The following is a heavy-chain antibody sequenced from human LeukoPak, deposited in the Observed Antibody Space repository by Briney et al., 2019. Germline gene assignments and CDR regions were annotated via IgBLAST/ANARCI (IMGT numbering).Heavy chain of an antibody. CDR1: GGTFSSYA. J-gene: IGHJ6*04. D-gene: IGHD3-10*01. CDR3: ARESLRGWFGDIRPSDV. V-gene: IGHV1-69*05. CDR2: IIPIFGTA. Sequence: GASVKVSCKASGGTFSSYAISWVRQAPGQGLEWMGGIIPIFGTANYAQKFQGRVTITTDESTSTTYMELSSLRSEDTAVYYCARESLRGWFGDIRPSDVWGKGTTVTVSS.